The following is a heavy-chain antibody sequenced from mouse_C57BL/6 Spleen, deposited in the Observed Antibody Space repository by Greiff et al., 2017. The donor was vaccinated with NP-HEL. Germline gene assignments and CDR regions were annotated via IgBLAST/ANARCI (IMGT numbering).Heavy chain of an antibody. CDR1: GFSFNTYA. CDR3: VGHGRGTWGYFDV. J-gene: IGHJ1*03. D-gene: IGHD4-1*01. V-gene: IGHV10-1*01. Sequence: EVKLLESGGGLVQPKGSLKLSCAASGFSFNTYAMNWVRQAPGKGLEWVARIRSKSNNYATYYADSVKDRFTISRDDSESMLYLQMNNLKTEDTAMYYCVGHGRGTWGYFDVWGTGTTVTVSS. CDR2: IRSKSNNYAT.